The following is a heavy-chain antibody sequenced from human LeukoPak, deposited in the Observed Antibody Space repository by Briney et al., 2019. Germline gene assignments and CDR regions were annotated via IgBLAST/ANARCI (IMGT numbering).Heavy chain of an antibody. CDR3: ARDSWWDGSKTFSDWFGP. V-gene: IGHV4-59*12. CDR2: IVYTGRT. Sequence: SETLSLTCTVSGGSIGRYYWSWVRQSPEKGLEWIGNIVYTGRTNYNSSLKSRVTISIDTSKNQFSLRLNSVTAADTAVYYCARDSWWDGSKTFSDWFGPWGQGTRVTVSP. J-gene: IGHJ5*02. D-gene: IGHD3-10*01. CDR1: GGSIGRYY.